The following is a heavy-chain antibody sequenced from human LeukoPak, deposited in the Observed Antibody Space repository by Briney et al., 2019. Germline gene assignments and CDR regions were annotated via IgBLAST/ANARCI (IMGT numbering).Heavy chain of an antibody. Sequence: GESLKISRKGSGYSLSNYWIRWVRQMPGKGLEWMGRIDPSDSYTNYSPSFQGHVTISADKSICTAYLQWNSLKASDTAIYYCAKQEYSGSYYVYWGQGTLVTVSS. CDR2: IDPSDSYT. V-gene: IGHV5-10-1*01. CDR3: AKQEYSGSYYVY. CDR1: GYSLSNYW. D-gene: IGHD1-26*01. J-gene: IGHJ4*02.